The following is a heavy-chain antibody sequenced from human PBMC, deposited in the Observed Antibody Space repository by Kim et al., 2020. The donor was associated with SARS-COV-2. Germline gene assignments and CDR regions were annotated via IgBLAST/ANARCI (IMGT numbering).Heavy chain of an antibody. J-gene: IGHJ3*02. D-gene: IGHD3-10*01. CDR2: IYYSGST. V-gene: IGHV4-59*13. Sequence: SETLSLTCTVSGGSISSYYWSWIRQPPGKGLEWIGYIYYSGSTNYNPSLKSRVTISVDTSKNQFSLKLSSVTAADTAVYYCARWLGSDAFDIWGQGTMVTVSS. CDR1: GGSISSYY. CDR3: ARWLGSDAFDI.